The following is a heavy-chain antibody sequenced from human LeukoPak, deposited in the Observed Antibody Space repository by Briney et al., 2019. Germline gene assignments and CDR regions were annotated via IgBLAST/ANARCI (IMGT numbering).Heavy chain of an antibody. J-gene: IGHJ5*02. V-gene: IGHV3-21*01. CDR2: ISSSSSYI. Sequence: GGSLRLSCAASGFTFSGYGMSWVRQAPGKGLEWVSSISSSSSYIYYADSVKGRFTISRDNAKNSLYLQMNSLRAEDTAVYYCARDVGEDYGDYSGRCNWFDPWGQGTLVTVSS. CDR3: ARDVGEDYGDYSGRCNWFDP. CDR1: GFTFSGYG. D-gene: IGHD4-17*01.